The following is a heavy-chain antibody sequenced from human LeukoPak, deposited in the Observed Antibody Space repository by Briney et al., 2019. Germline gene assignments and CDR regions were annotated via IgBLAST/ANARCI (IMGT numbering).Heavy chain of an antibody. Sequence: GGSLRLSCAASGFTFSSYSMNWVRQAPGKGLEWVSSISSSSSYIYYADSVKGRFTISRDNAKNSLYLQMNSLRAEDTAVYYCARFGRLRLASYYFDYWGQGTLVTVSS. J-gene: IGHJ4*02. CDR2: ISSSSSYI. D-gene: IGHD4-17*01. CDR3: ARFGRLRLASYYFDY. CDR1: GFTFSSYS. V-gene: IGHV3-21*01.